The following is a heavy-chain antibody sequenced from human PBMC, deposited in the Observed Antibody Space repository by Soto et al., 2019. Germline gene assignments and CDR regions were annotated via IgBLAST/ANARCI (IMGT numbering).Heavy chain of an antibody. CDR3: SIAAAGFHYYYYMDV. D-gene: IGHD6-13*01. CDR2: MNPNSGNT. V-gene: IGHV1-8*01. CDR1: GYTFTSYD. J-gene: IGHJ6*03. Sequence: GASVKVSCKASGYTFTSYDINWVRQATGQGLEWMGWMNPNSGNTGYAQKFQGRVTMTRNTSISTAYMELSSLRSEDTAVYYCSIAAAGFHYYYYMDVWGKGTTVTVSS.